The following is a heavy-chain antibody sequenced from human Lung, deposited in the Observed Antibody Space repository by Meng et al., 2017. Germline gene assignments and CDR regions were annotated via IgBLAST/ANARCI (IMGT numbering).Heavy chain of an antibody. CDR3: ARGPTTMAHDFDY. CDR1: GGSFSDYY. CDR2: INHSGST. V-gene: IGHV4-34*01. D-gene: IGHD4-11*01. J-gene: IGHJ4*02. Sequence: QGQLQTGGAGLFKPSETLSLTCVVSGGSFSDYYWSWIRQPPGKGLEWIGEINHSGSTNYNPSLESRATISVDTSQNNLSLKLSSVTAADSAVYYCARGPTTMAHDFDYWGQGTLVTVSS.